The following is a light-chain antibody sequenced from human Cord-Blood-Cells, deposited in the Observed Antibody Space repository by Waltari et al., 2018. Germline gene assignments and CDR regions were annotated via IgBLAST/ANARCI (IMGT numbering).Light chain of an antibody. V-gene: IGKV1-5*03. CDR2: KAS. CDR3: QQYNSYWT. J-gene: IGKJ1*01. CDR1: QSISSW. Sequence: DIQMTQSPSTLSASVGDRVTITCRASQSISSWLARYQQKPGKAPKLRIYKASSLESGVPSRFSGSGSGTEFTLTISSLQPDDFATYYCQQYNSYWTFGQGTKVEIK.